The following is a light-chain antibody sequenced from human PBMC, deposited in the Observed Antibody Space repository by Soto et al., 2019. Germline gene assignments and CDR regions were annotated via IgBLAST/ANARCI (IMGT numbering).Light chain of an antibody. J-gene: IGKJ2*01. CDR2: LGS. V-gene: IGKV2-28*01. Sequence: EIVMTQSPPSLTVTPGEPASISCRSSQRLLHSNGNNFLDWYLQKPGQSPQLLIYLGSTRASGVPDRFSGSGSGTDFTLKISRVEAEDVGVYYCMQALQTPYTFGQGTKVDI. CDR3: MQALQTPYT. CDR1: QRLLHSNGNNF.